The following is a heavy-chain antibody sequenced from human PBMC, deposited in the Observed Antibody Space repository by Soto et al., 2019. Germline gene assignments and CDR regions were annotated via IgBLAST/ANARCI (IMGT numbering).Heavy chain of an antibody. Sequence: SVKVSCKTSGGAFNSYIITCVRHAPGQGLEWMGGIIPIFGSADYAQKLQGRVTITADESTSTAYMELSSLRSEDTAVYYCARAFASNQYYFDSWGQGTKVTVSS. CDR1: GGAFNSYI. J-gene: IGHJ4*02. D-gene: IGHD3-3*02. CDR3: ARAFASNQYYFDS. CDR2: IIPIFGSA. V-gene: IGHV1-69*13.